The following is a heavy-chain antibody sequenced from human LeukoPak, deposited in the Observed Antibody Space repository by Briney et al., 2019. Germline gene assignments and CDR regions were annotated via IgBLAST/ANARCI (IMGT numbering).Heavy chain of an antibody. J-gene: IGHJ4*02. D-gene: IGHD6-6*01. V-gene: IGHV4-39*01. CDR2: IYYSGST. CDR3: ARRGASSSEEY. Sequence: SETLSLTCTVSGGSISSSSHYWGWIRQPPGKGLGWIGSIYYSGSTYYNPPLESRVTISVDTSKNQFSLKVSSVTAADTAVYYCARRGASSSEEYWGQGTLVTVSS. CDR1: GGSISSSSHY.